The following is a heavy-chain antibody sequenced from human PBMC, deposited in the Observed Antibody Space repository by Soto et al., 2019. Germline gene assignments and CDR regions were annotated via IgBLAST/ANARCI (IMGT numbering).Heavy chain of an antibody. Sequence: GGSLRLSCAASGFTFSSYSMNWVRQAPGKGLEWVSSISSSSSYIYYADSVKGRFTISRDNAKNSLYLQMNSLRAEDTAVYYCARDPGVAVAGRRYYGMEVWGQGTTVTVSS. V-gene: IGHV3-21*01. D-gene: IGHD6-19*01. CDR3: ARDPGVAVAGRRYYGMEV. J-gene: IGHJ6*02. CDR1: GFTFSSYS. CDR2: ISSSSSYI.